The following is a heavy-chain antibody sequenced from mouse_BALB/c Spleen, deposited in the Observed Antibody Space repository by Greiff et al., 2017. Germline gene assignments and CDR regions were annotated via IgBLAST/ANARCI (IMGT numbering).Heavy chain of an antibody. J-gene: IGHJ3*01. Sequence: EVKVEESGAELVKPGASVKLSCTASGFNIKDTYMHWVKQRPEQGLEWIGRIDPANGNTKYDPKFQGKATITADTSSNTAYLQLSSLTSEDTAVYYCATGTAYWGQGTLVTVSA. CDR1: GFNIKDTY. V-gene: IGHV14-3*02. CDR3: ATGTAY. D-gene: IGHD4-1*01. CDR2: IDPANGNT.